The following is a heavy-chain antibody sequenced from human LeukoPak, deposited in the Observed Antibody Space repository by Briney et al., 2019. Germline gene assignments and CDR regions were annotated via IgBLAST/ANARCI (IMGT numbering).Heavy chain of an antibody. J-gene: IGHJ3*02. V-gene: IGHV4-61*08. D-gene: IGHD5-18*01. CDR1: GGSISSGGYY. CDR3: ARDHFTALDAFDI. Sequence: PSQTLSLTCTVSGGSISSGGYYWSWIRQPPGKGLEWIGYIYYSGITNYNPSLKSRVTMSVDTSKNQVSLKLSSVTAADTAVYYCARDHFTALDAFDIWGQGTMVTVSS. CDR2: IYYSGIT.